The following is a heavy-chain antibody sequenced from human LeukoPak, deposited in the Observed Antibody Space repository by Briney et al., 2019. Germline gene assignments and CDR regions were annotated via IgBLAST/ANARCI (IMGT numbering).Heavy chain of an antibody. J-gene: IGHJ6*03. CDR1: GGSFSGYY. V-gene: IGHV4-34*01. CDR2: INHSGST. CDR3: ARGKRTVTTTYYYYMDV. D-gene: IGHD4-17*01. Sequence: PSETLSLTCAVYGGSFSGYYWSWIRQPPGKGLEWIGEINHSGSTNYNPSLKSRVTISVDTSKNQFSLKLSSVTAADTAVYYCARGKRTVTTTYYYYMDVWGKGTTVTVSS.